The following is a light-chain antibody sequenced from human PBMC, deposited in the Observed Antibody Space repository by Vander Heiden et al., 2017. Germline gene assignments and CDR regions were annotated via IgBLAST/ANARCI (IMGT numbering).Light chain of an antibody. CDR2: EVS. CDR3: SSYTDRLTVL. J-gene: IGLJ3*02. CDR1: SSDVGGYNY. V-gene: IGLV2-14*01. Sequence: QSALTQPASVSGSPGQSITISCTGASSDVGGYNYVCRYQHHPGKAPKLLIFEVSNRASGISNRFSASKSGNTASLTISGLQPEDEADYYCSSYTDRLTVLFGGGTKLTVL.